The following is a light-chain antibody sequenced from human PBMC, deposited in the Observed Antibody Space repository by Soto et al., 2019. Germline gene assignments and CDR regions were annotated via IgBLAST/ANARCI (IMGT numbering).Light chain of an antibody. CDR3: QQYGSLPIT. CDR1: QSFNSIY. V-gene: IGKV3-20*01. Sequence: EIVLTQSPGTLSLSPGERATLSCRASQSFNSIYLAWYQQKPGQAPRLLIYDASSRATGIPDRFSGSGSGTDFTLTISRVEPEDFAVYYCQQYGSLPITFGQGTRLEIK. J-gene: IGKJ5*01. CDR2: DAS.